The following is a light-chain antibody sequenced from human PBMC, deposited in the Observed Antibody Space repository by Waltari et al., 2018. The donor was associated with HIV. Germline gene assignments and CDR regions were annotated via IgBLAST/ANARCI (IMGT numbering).Light chain of an antibody. J-gene: IGLJ3*02. CDR1: TANIGTNS. CDR3: ATWDDRLNYWV. V-gene: IGLV1-44*01. Sequence: QSVVTQPPSASGAPGQRVTISCSGSTANIGTNSVSWYQQFPGTAPKLLIYPDKERPSGVPDRFSGSKSGTSASLAISGLQSEDEADYYCATWDDRLNYWVFGGGTKLTVL. CDR2: PDK.